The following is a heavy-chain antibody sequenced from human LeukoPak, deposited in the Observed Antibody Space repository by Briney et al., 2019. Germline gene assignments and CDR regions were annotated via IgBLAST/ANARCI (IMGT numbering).Heavy chain of an antibody. CDR3: AFGIEVAVWKMFAY. D-gene: IGHD6-19*01. CDR1: GGSFSGYS. CDR2: INHSGST. Sequence: SGTLSLTCAVYGGSFSGYSWSWIRQPPGKGLEWIGEINHSGSTNYNPSLKSRVTISVDTSKSQFSLKLSSVTAADPAVYYCAFGIEVAVWKMFAYWGQGPLVT. J-gene: IGHJ4*02. V-gene: IGHV4-34*01.